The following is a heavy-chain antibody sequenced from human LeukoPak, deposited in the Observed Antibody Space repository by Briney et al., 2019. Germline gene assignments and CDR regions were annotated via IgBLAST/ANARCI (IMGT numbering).Heavy chain of an antibody. CDR1: GGSFSGYY. J-gene: IGHJ4*02. D-gene: IGHD3-10*01. V-gene: IGHV4-34*01. CDR2: INHSGST. Sequence: PSETLSLTCAVYGGSFSGYYWSWIRQPPGKGLEWIGEINHSGSTNYNPSLKSRVTISVDTSKNQFSLKLSSVTAADTAVYYCARGHAGEGQQDYWGQGTLVTVSS. CDR3: ARGHAGEGQQDY.